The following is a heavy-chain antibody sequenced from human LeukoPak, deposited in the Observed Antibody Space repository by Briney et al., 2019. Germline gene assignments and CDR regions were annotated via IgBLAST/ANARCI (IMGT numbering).Heavy chain of an antibody. CDR3: ATAGYYGSGSYYKRGYYFDY. CDR1: GYTLTELS. CDR2: FDHDGGET. Sequence: ASLKLSCKVSGYTLTELSMHWVRQAPGKGLEWMGGFDHDGGETIYAQKFQGRVTMTEYTSTDTAYMELSSLRSEDPAVYYCATAGYYGSGSYYKRGYYFDYWGQGPLVTVSS. J-gene: IGHJ4*02. V-gene: IGHV1-24*01. D-gene: IGHD3-10*01.